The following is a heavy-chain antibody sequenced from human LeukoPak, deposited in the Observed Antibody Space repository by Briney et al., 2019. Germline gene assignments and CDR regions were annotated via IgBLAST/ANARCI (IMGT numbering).Heavy chain of an antibody. V-gene: IGHV3-48*01. D-gene: IGHD6-13*01. CDR2: ISSSSSTI. CDR3: ARNPSSWYYYYMDV. J-gene: IGHJ6*03. Sequence: GGSLRLSCAASGFTFSSYEMNWVRQAPGKGLEWVSYISSSSSTIYYADSVKGRFTISRDNAKNSLYLQMNSLRAEDTAVYYCARNPSSWYYYYMDVWGKGTTVTVSS. CDR1: GFTFSSYE.